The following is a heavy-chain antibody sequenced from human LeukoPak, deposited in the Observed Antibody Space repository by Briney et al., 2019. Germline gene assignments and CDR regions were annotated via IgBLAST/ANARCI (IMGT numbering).Heavy chain of an antibody. CDR2: IYYSGST. Sequence: KPSETLSLTCTVSGGSVSSGPYYWSWIRQPPGKGLEWIGYIYYSGSTDYNPSLKSRVTISVDTSKNQFSLKLSSVTAADTAVYYCARVYYDSRGYPCDFWGQGTLVTVSS. D-gene: IGHD3-22*01. CDR1: GGSVSSGPYY. V-gene: IGHV4-61*01. J-gene: IGHJ4*02. CDR3: ARVYYDSRGYPCDF.